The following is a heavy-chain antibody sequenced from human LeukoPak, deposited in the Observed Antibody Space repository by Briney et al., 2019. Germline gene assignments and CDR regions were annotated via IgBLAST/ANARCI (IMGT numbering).Heavy chain of an antibody. CDR2: INPNSGGT. D-gene: IGHD3-10*01. CDR1: GYTFTSYY. J-gene: IGHJ6*03. CDR3: ARGAPITMVRGALTTYYYYYYMDV. V-gene: IGHV1-2*02. Sequence: GASVKVSCKASGYTFTSYYMHWVRQAPGQGLEWMGWINPNSGGTNYAQKFQGRVTMTRDTSISTAYMELSRLRSDDTAVYYCARGAPITMVRGALTTYYYYYYMDVWGKGTTVTISS.